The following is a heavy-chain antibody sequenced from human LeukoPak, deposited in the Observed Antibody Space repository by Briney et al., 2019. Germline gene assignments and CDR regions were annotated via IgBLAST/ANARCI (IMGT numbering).Heavy chain of an antibody. CDR2: IDHSGST. CDR1: GGTFRGYY. V-gene: IGHV4-34*01. CDR3: ARGLRFHVGSGNWFDL. J-gene: IGHJ5*02. Sequence: SETLSLTCAVSGGTFRGYYWSWIRQPPGKGLAWIGEIDHSGSTNYNPSLESRLTLSVDTSKSQVSLNLNSVTAADTAVYYCARGLRFHVGSGNWFDLRGQGTLVTVSS. D-gene: IGHD3-10*01.